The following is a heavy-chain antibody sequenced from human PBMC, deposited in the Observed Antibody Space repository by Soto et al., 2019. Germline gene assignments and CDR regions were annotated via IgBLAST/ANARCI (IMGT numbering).Heavy chain of an antibody. CDR2: IYHTGNT. J-gene: IGHJ5*01. V-gene: IGHV4-30-4*01. CDR1: GGSISDDSY. Sequence: SETLSLTCTVSGGSISDDSYLSWILQTPWKGLEWIGYIYHTGNTYYNPSLRSRVSISVDKSKSQFSLKLISVTAADTAVYFCARDEYQLLSSVSWFDSWGQGTLVTVS. D-gene: IGHD2-2*01. CDR3: ARDEYQLLSSVSWFDS.